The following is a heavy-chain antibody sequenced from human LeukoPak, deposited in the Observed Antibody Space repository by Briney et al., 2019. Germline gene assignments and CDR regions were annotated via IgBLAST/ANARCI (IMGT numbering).Heavy chain of an antibody. Sequence: PSETLSLTCTVSGDSLNTYYWTWIRQTPGKELEWIGFVASSGTSNYNPSLKSRVSISIDTSKNQFSLALTSVSPADTAVYYCARVVRGVVTSNWFDPWGQGTVVTVSS. J-gene: IGHJ5*02. CDR1: GDSLNTYY. D-gene: IGHD2-21*02. CDR2: VASSGTS. V-gene: IGHV4-59*01. CDR3: ARVVRGVVTSNWFDP.